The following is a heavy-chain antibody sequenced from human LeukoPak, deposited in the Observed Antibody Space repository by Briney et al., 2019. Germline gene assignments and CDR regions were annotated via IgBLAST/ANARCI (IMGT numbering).Heavy chain of an antibody. V-gene: IGHV3-7*01. CDR3: AELGITMIGGV. CDR1: GFTFRSCR. J-gene: IGHJ6*04. CDR2: IKQDGSEK. D-gene: IGHD3-10*02. Sequence: GGSLRLSCAASGFTFRSCRMSWVRLAPGKGLEWVANIKQDGSEKYYVDSVKGRFTISRDNAKNSLYLQMNSLRAEDTAVYYCAELGITMIGGVWGKGTTVTISS.